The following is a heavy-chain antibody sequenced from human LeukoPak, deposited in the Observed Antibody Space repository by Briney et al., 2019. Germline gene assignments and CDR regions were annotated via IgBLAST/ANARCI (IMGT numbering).Heavy chain of an antibody. CDR1: GGSISSYY. CDR2: ISYSENT. J-gene: IGHJ4*02. CDR3: ARATYYYDSSGYSFDY. Sequence: SETLSLTCSVSGGSISSYYWSWIRQPPGKGLEWIGYISYSENTNYNPSLKSRVTISVDKSKNQFSLKLSSVTAADTAVYYCARATYYYDSSGYSFDYWGQGTLVTVSS. V-gene: IGHV4-59*12. D-gene: IGHD3-22*01.